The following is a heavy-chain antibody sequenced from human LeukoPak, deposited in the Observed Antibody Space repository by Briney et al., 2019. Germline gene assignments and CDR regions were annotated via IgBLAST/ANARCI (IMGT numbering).Heavy chain of an antibody. CDR2: IYSGGST. Sequence: GGSLRLSCAASGFTVSSNYMSWVRQAPGKGLEWVSVIYSGGSTYYADSVKGRFTISRDNSKNTLYLQMNSLRAEHTAVYYCARDESGSYFGGGSVYWGQGTLVTVSS. J-gene: IGHJ4*02. D-gene: IGHD1-26*01. CDR1: GFTVSSNY. CDR3: ARDESGSYFGGGSVY. V-gene: IGHV3-53*01.